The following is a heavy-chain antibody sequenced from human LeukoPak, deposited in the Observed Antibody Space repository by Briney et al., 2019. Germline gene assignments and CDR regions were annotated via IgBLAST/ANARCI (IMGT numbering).Heavy chain of an antibody. CDR1: GASIISGSYY. CDR2: IYPSGST. V-gene: IGHV4-61*02. CDR3: ARSTGSSGWRYFDY. J-gene: IGHJ4*02. Sequence: PSETLSVTCTVSGASIISGSYYWSWIRQPAGRGLEWIGRIYPSGSTNYNPSLKSRVTISVDTSKNQFSLKLNSVTAADTAVYYCARSTGSSGWRYFDYWGQGTLVTVSS. D-gene: IGHD6-19*01.